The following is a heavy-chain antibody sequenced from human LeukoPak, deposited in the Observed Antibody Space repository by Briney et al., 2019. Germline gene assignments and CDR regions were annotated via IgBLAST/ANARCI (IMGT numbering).Heavy chain of an antibody. CDR2: IIPIFGTA. CDR1: GGTFSSYA. CDR3: ARVRDGYNSYYFDY. J-gene: IGHJ4*02. V-gene: IGHV1-69*05. D-gene: IGHD5-24*01. Sequence: SVKVSCKASGGTFSSYAISWVRQAPGQGLEWMGRIIPIFGTANYARKFQGRVTITTDESTSTAYMELSSLRSEDTAVYYCARVRDGYNSYYFDYWGQGTLVTVSS.